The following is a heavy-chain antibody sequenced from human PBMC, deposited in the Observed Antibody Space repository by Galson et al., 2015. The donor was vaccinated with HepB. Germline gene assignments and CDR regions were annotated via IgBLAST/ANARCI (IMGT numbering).Heavy chain of an antibody. CDR2: IKDDGSDT. CDR3: ARDQWRIFDY. V-gene: IGHV3-7*03. J-gene: IGHJ4*02. CDR1: GFTFSSFW. D-gene: IGHD2-8*01. Sequence: LRLSCAVSGFTFSSFWMGWVRQAPGKGLEWVANIKDDGSDTYYVASVKGRFTISRDNAKNSLFLQVNSLRVEDTAVYYCARDQWRIFDYWGQGTLVTVSS.